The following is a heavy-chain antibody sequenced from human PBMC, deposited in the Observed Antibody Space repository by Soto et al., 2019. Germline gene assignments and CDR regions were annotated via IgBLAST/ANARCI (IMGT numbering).Heavy chain of an antibody. D-gene: IGHD3-10*01. Sequence: SDTLSLTCIVSGASIRSGGYYWSWICQHPWKGLEWIGYIYYIGSTYYNPSLKSRVTISVDTSKNQFSLKLSSVTAADTAVYYCARYFMVRGVMSAFDLWGQGTMVT. CDR3: ARYFMVRGVMSAFDL. CDR2: IYYIGST. V-gene: IGHV4-31*03. CDR1: GASIRSGGYY. J-gene: IGHJ3*01.